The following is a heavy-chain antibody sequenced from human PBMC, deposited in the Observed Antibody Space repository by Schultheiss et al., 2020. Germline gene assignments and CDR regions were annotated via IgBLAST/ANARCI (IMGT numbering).Heavy chain of an antibody. J-gene: IGHJ4*02. D-gene: IGHD3-22*01. V-gene: IGHV3-33*06. CDR2: IWYDGNNK. CDR1: GFTFSSYA. CDR3: AKANSAYLGPKYYFDS. Sequence: GESLKISCAASGFTFSSYAMHWVRQAPGKGLEWVAVIWYDGNNKYYADSVKGRFTISRDNSKNTLYLQMNSLRAEDTAVYYCAKANSAYLGPKYYFDSWGQGALVTVSS.